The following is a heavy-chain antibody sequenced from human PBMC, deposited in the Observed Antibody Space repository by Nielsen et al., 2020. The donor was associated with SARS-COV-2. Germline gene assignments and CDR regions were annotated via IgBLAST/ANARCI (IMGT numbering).Heavy chain of an antibody. V-gene: IGHV3-13*01. CDR2: IGTAGDT. CDR3: ARGAGRVVRGVYSYYFDY. D-gene: IGHD3-10*01. Sequence: GGSLRLSCAASGFTFDDYAMHWVRQATGKGLEWVSAIGTAGDTYYPGSVKGRFTISRENAKNSLYLQMNSLRAGDTAVYYCARGAGRVVRGVYSYYFDYWGQGTLVTVSS. J-gene: IGHJ4*02. CDR1: GFTFDDYA.